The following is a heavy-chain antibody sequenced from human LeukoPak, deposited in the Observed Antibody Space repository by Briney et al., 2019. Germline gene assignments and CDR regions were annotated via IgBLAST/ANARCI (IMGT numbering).Heavy chain of an antibody. CDR3: AKVITIKGYIDY. CDR1: GFTFSTYA. Sequence: GGSLRLSCAASGFTFSTYAMTWVRQAPGKGLEWVSTISGSGAGTYYADSVKGRFTISRDNSKNTLYLQMNSPRAKDTAVYYCAKVITIKGYIDYWGQGTLVTVSP. V-gene: IGHV3-23*01. D-gene: IGHD2-21*01. CDR2: ISGSGAGT. J-gene: IGHJ4*02.